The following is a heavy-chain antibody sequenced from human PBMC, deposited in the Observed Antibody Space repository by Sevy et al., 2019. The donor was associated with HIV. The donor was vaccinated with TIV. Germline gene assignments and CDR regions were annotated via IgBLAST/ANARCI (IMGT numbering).Heavy chain of an antibody. CDR3: ARDQWLVLGYWFDY. CDR2: SSSSSSYI. D-gene: IGHD6-19*01. J-gene: IGHJ4*02. CDR1: GFTFSSYS. Sequence: GGSLRLSCAASGFTFSSYSMNWVRQAPGKGLEWVSSSSSSSSYIYYADSVKGRFTISRDNAKNSLYLQMNSLRAEDTAVYYCARDQWLVLGYWFDYWGQGTLVTVSS. V-gene: IGHV3-21*01.